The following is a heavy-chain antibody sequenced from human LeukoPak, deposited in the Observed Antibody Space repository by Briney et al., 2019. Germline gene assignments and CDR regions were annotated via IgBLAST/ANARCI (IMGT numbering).Heavy chain of an antibody. CDR2: ISGSGGST. D-gene: IGHD6-13*01. CDR3: AKGTHSTESFDY. Sequence: GGSLRLSCAASGFTVSSNYMSWVRQAPGKGLEWVSAISGSGGSTYYADSVKGRFTISRDNSKNTLYLQMNSLRAEDTAVYYCAKGTHSTESFDYWGQGTLVTVSS. CDR1: GFTVSSNY. V-gene: IGHV3-23*01. J-gene: IGHJ4*02.